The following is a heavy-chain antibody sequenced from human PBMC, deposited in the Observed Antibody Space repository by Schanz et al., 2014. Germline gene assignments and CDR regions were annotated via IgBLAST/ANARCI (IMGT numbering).Heavy chain of an antibody. J-gene: IGHJ4*02. CDR3: ARYGSGTAYRDPFDY. D-gene: IGHD3-10*01. CDR2: IDGGSVMK. Sequence: EVQLVESGGVLIQPGGSLRLSCVASGFIFGGHAMNWVRQAPGKGLEWVAHIDGGSVMKFYADSVKGRFSISRDNAKNSLFLQMNSLREEDTAVYYCARYGSGTAYRDPFDYWGPGTLVTVSS. V-gene: IGHV3-48*02. CDR1: GFIFGGHA.